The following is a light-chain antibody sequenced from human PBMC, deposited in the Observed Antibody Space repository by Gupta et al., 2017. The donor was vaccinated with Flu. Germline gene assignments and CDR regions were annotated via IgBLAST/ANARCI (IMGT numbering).Light chain of an antibody. CDR2: EVI. J-gene: IGLJ3*02. V-gene: IGLV2-14*01. CDR1: SSDVGGYNY. CDR3: SSYTSSNSLE. Sequence: QSALTQPASVSGSPGQSITIFCTGTSSDVGGYNYVSWYQQPPGKAPKLMIYEVINRPSGVSNRFSGSKSGNTASLTSSGLQAEDEADYYCSSYTSSNSLEFGGGTKLTVL.